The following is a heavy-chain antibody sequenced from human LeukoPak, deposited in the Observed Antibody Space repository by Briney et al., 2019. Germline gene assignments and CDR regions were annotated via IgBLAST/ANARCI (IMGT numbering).Heavy chain of an antibody. CDR3: ARRVQRLLWYGMDV. J-gene: IGHJ6*02. D-gene: IGHD2/OR15-2a*01. CDR1: GGSISSSSYY. Sequence: AETLSLTWTVSGGSISSSSYYWGWIRQPPGKGLEWIGSIYYSGSTYYNPSLKSRVTISVDTSKNQFSLKLSSVTAADTAVYYCARRVQRLLWYGMDVWGQGTTVTVSS. V-gene: IGHV4-39*01. CDR2: IYYSGST.